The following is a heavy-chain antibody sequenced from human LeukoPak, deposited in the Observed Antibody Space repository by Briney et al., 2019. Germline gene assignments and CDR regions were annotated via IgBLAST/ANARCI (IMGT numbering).Heavy chain of an antibody. Sequence: GGSLRLSCAASGFTFSSYGMHWVRQAPGKGLEGVAVIWYDGSNKYYADSVKGRFTISRDNSKNTLYLQMNSLRAEDTAVYYCARDSLKVGTYYFDYWGQGTLVTVSS. V-gene: IGHV3-33*01. CDR1: GFTFSSYG. CDR3: ARDSLKVGTYYFDY. D-gene: IGHD2-21*02. J-gene: IGHJ4*02. CDR2: IWYDGSNK.